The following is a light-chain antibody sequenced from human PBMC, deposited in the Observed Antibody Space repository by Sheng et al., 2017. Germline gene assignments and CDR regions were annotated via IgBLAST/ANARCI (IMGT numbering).Light chain of an antibody. CDR2: DAS. V-gene: IGKV3-11*01. J-gene: IGKJ4*01. Sequence: EIVLTQSPGTLSLSPGDRATLSCRASQSVRDSHLAWYQQKPGQAPRLLMYDASNRATDIPARFSGSGSGTDFTLTISSLEPEDFAVYYCQQRSNWPLAFGGGTKVDLK. CDR3: QQRSNWPLA. CDR1: QSVRDSH.